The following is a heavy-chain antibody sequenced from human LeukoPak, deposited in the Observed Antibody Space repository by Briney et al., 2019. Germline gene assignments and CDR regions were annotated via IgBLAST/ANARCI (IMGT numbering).Heavy chain of an antibody. CDR2: IYHSGST. V-gene: IGHV4-38-2*02. CDR3: ARDKSGTTSYFDY. CDR1: GYSISSGYY. D-gene: IGHD4-17*01. J-gene: IGHJ4*02. Sequence: SETLSLTCTVSGYSISSGYYWGWIRQPPGKGLEWIGSIYHSGSTYYNPSLKSRVTISVDTSKNQFSLKLSSVTAADTAVYYCARDKSGTTSYFDYWGQGTLVTVSS.